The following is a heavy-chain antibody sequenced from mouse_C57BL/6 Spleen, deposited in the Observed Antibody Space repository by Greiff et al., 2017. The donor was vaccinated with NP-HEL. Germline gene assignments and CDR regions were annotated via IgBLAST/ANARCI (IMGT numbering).Heavy chain of an antibody. CDR3: ARWGGYSDYFDY. D-gene: IGHD2-3*01. CDR1: GYAFSSYW. Sequence: QVHVKQSGAELVKPGASVKISCKASGYAFSSYWMNWVKQRPGKGLEWIGQIYPGDGDTNYNGKFKGKATLTADKSSSTAYMQLSSLTSEDSAVYFCARWGGYSDYFDYWGQGTTLTVSS. CDR2: IYPGDGDT. J-gene: IGHJ2*01. V-gene: IGHV1-80*01.